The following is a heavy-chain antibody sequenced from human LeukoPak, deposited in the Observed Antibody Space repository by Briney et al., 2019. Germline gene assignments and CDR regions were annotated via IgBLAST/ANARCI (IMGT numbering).Heavy chain of an antibody. J-gene: IGHJ4*02. V-gene: IGHV3-74*01. D-gene: IGHD1-14*01. CDR1: GFTFSSYW. Sequence: PGGSLRLSCAASGFTFSSYWMHWVRQVPGKGLVWVARINPGGSSITYADSVKGRFTISRDNAKSTLYLQMGSLRAEDTGVYYCARSNQADDYWGQGTLVTVSS. CDR2: INPGGSSI. CDR3: ARSNQADDY.